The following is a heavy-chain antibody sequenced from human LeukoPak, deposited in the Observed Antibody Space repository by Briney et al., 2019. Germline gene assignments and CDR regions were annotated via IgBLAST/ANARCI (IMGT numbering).Heavy chain of an antibody. Sequence: SGGSLRLSCAASGFTFSNYAMHWARQAPGKGLEWVAIISYDGNDKYYTDSVKGRFTISRDKSKNTLYLQMNSLRAEDTAVYYCARDRDTAMGLWGQGTLVTVSS. CDR2: ISYDGNDK. J-gene: IGHJ4*02. CDR1: GFTFSNYA. V-gene: IGHV3-30-3*01. CDR3: ARDRDTAMGL. D-gene: IGHD5-18*01.